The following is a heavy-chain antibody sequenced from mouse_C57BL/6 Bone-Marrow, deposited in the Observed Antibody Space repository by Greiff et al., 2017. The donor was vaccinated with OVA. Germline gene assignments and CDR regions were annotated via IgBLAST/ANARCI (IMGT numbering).Heavy chain of an antibody. CDR2: INPNYGTT. J-gene: IGHJ4*01. Sequence: VHVKQSGPELVKPGASVKISCKASGYSFTDYNMNWVKQSNGKSLEWIGVINPNYGTTSYNQKFKGKATLTVDQSSSTAYMQLNSLTSEDSAVYYCATPPRYPFAMDYWGQGTSVTVSS. CDR1: GYSFTDYN. D-gene: IGHD1-1*01. V-gene: IGHV1-39*01. CDR3: ATPPRYPFAMDY.